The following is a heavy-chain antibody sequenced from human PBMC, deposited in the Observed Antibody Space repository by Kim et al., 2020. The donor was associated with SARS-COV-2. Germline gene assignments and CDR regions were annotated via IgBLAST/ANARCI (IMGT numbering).Heavy chain of an antibody. Sequence: ASVKVSCKVSGYTLTELSMHWVRQAPGKGLEWMGGFDPEDGETIYAQKFQGRVTMTEDTSTDTAYMELSSLRSEDTAVYYCATQKYDSSGFDLVEYFQHWGQGTLVTVSS. CDR3: ATQKYDSSGFDLVEYFQH. V-gene: IGHV1-24*01. CDR1: GYTLTELS. D-gene: IGHD3-22*01. J-gene: IGHJ1*01. CDR2: FDPEDGET.